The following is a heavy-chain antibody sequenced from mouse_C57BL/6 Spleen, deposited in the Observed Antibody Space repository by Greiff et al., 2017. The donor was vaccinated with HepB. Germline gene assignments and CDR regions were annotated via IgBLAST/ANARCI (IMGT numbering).Heavy chain of an antibody. CDR2: IYPRDGST. D-gene: IGHD2-4*01. CDR3: ARSGYDYDEAMDY. J-gene: IGHJ4*01. V-gene: IGHV1-85*01. Sequence: VMLVESGPELVKPGASVKLSCKASGYTFTSYDINWVKQRPGQGLEWIGWIYPRDGSTKYNEKFKGKATLTVDTSSSTAYMELHSLTSEDSAVYFCARSGYDYDEAMDYWGQGTSVTVGS. CDR1: GYTFTSYD.